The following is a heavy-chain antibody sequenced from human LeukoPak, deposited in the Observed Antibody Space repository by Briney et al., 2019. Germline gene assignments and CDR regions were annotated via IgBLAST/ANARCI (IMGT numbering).Heavy chain of an antibody. V-gene: IGHV4-31*03. Sequence: SETLSLTCTVSGGSISSGGYYWSWIRQHPGKGLEWIGYIYYSGSTYYNPSLKSRVTISVDTSKNQFSLKLSSVTATDTAVYYCARVVAYCSSTSCYRAEYFQHWGQGTLVTVSS. CDR2: IYYSGST. J-gene: IGHJ1*01. CDR3: ARVVAYCSSTSCYRAEYFQH. D-gene: IGHD2-2*01. CDR1: GGSISSGGYY.